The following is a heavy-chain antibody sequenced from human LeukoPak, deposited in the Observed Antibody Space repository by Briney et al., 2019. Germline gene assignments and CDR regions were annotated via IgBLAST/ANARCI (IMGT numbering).Heavy chain of an antibody. CDR2: ITSSSRTK. V-gene: IGHV3-48*01. J-gene: IGHJ4*02. CDR1: GFTFSIYS. Sequence: PGGSLRLSCAASGFTFSIYSMNWVRQAPGKGLEWVSYITSSSRTKYYADSVKGRFIISRDNAKNSLYLQMNSLRAEDTAVYYCARHGDFWSGYYVDYWAQGTPVTVSS. CDR3: ARHGDFWSGYYVDY. D-gene: IGHD3-3*01.